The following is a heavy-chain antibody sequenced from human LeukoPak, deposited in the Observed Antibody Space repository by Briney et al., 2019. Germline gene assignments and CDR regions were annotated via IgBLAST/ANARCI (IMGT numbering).Heavy chain of an antibody. CDR2: FDPEDGET. J-gene: IGHJ4*02. Sequence: ASVKVSCKVSGYTLTELSMHWVRQAPGKGLEWMGGFDPEDGETIYAQKFQGRVTMTEDTSTDTAYMELGSLRSEGTAVYYCATERGSSGYPDYWGQGTLVTVSS. V-gene: IGHV1-24*01. CDR1: GYTLTELS. CDR3: ATERGSSGYPDY. D-gene: IGHD3-22*01.